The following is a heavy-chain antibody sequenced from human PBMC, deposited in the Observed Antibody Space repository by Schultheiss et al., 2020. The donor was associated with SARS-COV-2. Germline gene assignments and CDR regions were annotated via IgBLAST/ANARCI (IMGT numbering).Heavy chain of an antibody. V-gene: IGHV3-48*02. D-gene: IGHD3-10*01. CDR1: GFTFSSYS. CDR3: ARDPHYYYGSGGDLDY. CDR2: ISSSSSTI. J-gene: IGHJ4*02. Sequence: GESLKISCAASGFTFSSYSMNWVRQAPGKGLEWVSSISSSSSTIYYADSVKGRFTISRDNAKNSLYLQMNSLRDEDTAVYYCARDPHYYYGSGGDLDYWGQGTLVTVAS.